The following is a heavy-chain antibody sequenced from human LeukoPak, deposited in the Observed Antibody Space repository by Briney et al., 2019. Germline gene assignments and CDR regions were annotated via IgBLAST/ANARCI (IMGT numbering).Heavy chain of an antibody. CDR3: AGLGRYYDVLTGYYRANYYYYMDV. Sequence: SETLSLTCTVSGDSISSSSFYWGWIRQSPGKGLEWIGSIFYSGNTYYNPSLKSRVTISVDTFKNEFSLKLSSVTAEDTAAYYCAGLGRYYDVLTGYYRANYYYYMDVLGKGTTVTISS. CDR1: GDSISSSSFY. J-gene: IGHJ6*03. V-gene: IGHV4-39*01. CDR2: IFYSGNT. D-gene: IGHD3-9*01.